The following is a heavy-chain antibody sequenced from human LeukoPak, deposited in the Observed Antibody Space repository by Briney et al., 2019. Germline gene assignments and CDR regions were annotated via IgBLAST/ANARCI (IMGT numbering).Heavy chain of an antibody. D-gene: IGHD3-10*01. CDR1: GFTFSSYG. CDR3: AKSALGWFGDLSEAFDI. J-gene: IGHJ3*02. Sequence: GGSLRLSCAASGFTFSSYGMHWVRQAPGKGLEWVAVISYDGSNKYYADSVKGRFTISRDNSKNTLYLQMNSLRAEDTAVYYCAKSALGWFGDLSEAFDIWGQGTMVTVSS. CDR2: ISYDGSNK. V-gene: IGHV3-30*18.